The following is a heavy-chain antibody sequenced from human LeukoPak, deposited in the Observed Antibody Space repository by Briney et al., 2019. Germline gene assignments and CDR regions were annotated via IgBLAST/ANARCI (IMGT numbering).Heavy chain of an antibody. J-gene: IGHJ4*02. CDR3: ARHGTLESTTYPLDY. D-gene: IGHD1-1*01. V-gene: IGHV4-59*08. CDR2: IYYSGST. Sequence: SETLSLTCTVPGGSISGYYWSWIRQEPGKGLEWIGNIYYSGSTNHNPSLKSRVTISVDTSKNQFSLNLSSVTAADTAVYYCARHGTLESTTYPLDYWGQGTLVTVSS. CDR1: GGSISGYY.